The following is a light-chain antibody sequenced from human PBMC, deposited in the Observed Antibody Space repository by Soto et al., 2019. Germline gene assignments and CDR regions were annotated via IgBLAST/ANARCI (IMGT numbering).Light chain of an antibody. J-gene: IGKJ5*01. CDR2: GAS. Sequence: TQSRETLYVSPGEGATLSCRASQSVSSNLVWYQHRPGQAPRLLIYGASTRATGIPDRFSGGGSGTDFSLTISRLEPEDFAVYYCQQYGISPFTFGQGTLLEIK. CDR1: QSVSSN. V-gene: IGKV3-20*01. CDR3: QQYGISPFT.